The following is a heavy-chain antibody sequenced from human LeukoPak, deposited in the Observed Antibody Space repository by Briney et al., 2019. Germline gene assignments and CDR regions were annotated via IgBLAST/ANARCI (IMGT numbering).Heavy chain of an antibody. CDR1: GYTFTGYY. V-gene: IGHV1-2*02. J-gene: IGHJ4*02. D-gene: IGHD6-13*01. Sequence: ASVKVSCKASGYTFTGYYMHWVRQAPGQGLEWMGWINPNSGGTNYAQKFQGRVTMTRDTSISTAYMELSRLRSDDTAVYYCARAYSSSWYYFDYWSQGTLVTVSS. CDR2: INPNSGGT. CDR3: ARAYSSSWYYFDY.